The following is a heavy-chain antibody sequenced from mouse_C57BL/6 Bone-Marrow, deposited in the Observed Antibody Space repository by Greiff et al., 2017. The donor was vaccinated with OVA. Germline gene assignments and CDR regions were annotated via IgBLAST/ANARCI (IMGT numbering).Heavy chain of an antibody. Sequence: VQLQQSGPELVKPGASVKISCKASGFAFSSSWMNWVKQRPGKGLEWIGRIYPGDGETNYNGKVKSKATLTADKTSRAAYMKSSSLTSEDSAVYFCARWDGTTVYFDYWGQGTTLTVSS. J-gene: IGHJ2*01. CDR2: IYPGDGET. CDR3: ARWDGTTVYFDY. CDR1: GFAFSSSW. V-gene: IGHV1-82*01. D-gene: IGHD1-1*01.